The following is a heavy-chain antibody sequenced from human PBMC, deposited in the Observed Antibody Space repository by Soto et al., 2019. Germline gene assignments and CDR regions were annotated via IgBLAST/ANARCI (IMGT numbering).Heavy chain of an antibody. CDR3: ASIYGSGSYYYYYYGMDV. CDR1: GFTFSSYS. D-gene: IGHD3-10*01. J-gene: IGHJ6*02. Sequence: PGGSLRLSCAASGFTFSSYSMNWVRQAPGKGLEWVSSISSSSSYIYYADSVKGRFTISRDNAKNSLYLQMNSLRAEDTAVYYCASIYGSGSYYYYYYGMDVWGQGTTVTVSS. CDR2: ISSSSSYI. V-gene: IGHV3-21*01.